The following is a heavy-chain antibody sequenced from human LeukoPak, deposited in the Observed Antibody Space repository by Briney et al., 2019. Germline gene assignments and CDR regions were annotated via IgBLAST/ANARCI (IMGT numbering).Heavy chain of an antibody. V-gene: IGHV3-48*03. Sequence: GGSLRLSCAASGFTLSSYEMNWVRQAPGKGLARVSYISSSGSTIYYADTVKGRFTISRDNAKNSLYLQMNSLRAEDTAVYYCARDRWYYDSSGYYSAGNGFDYWGQGTLVTVSS. CDR2: ISSSGSTI. J-gene: IGHJ4*02. CDR3: ARDRWYYDSSGYYSAGNGFDY. CDR1: GFTLSSYE. D-gene: IGHD3-22*01.